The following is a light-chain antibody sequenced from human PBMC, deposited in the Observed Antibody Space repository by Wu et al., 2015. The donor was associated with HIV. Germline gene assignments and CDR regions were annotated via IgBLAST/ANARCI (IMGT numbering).Light chain of an antibody. CDR2: GAS. CDR1: QSVSSSY. Sequence: EIVLTQSPGTLSLSPGERATLSCRASQSVSSSYLAWYQQKPGQAPRLLIYGASSRATGIPDRFSGSGSGTDFTLTISRLEPEDFAVYYCQQYDSSPMYTFGQGNQAGDQ. CDR3: QQYDSSPMYT. V-gene: IGKV3-20*01. J-gene: IGKJ2*01.